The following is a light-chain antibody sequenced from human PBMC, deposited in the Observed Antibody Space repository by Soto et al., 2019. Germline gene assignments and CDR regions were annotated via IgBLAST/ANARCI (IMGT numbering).Light chain of an antibody. CDR3: RQYGSSPSYT. CDR1: QSLSSY. CDR2: GAS. J-gene: IGKJ2*01. V-gene: IGKV3-20*01. Sequence: EIVLTQSPGTLSLSPGERATLSCRASQSLSSYLAWYQQKPGQAPRLLIYGASSRATGIPDRFSGSGSGTDFTLTISRLEPEDFAVYDCRQYGSSPSYTFGQGTKLEIK.